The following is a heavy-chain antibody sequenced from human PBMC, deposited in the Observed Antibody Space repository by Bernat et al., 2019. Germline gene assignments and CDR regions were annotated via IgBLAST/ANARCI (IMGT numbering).Heavy chain of an antibody. CDR3: ARDLDGGIWGVNWFDP. CDR1: GGTFSSYA. CDR2: IIPILGIA. J-gene: IGHJ5*02. V-gene: IGHV1-69*04. Sequence: QVQLVQSGAEVKKPGSSVKVSCKASGGTFSSYAISWVRQAPGQGLEWMGRIIPILGIANYAQKFQGRVTITADKSTSTAYMELSSLRSEDTAVYYCARDLDGGIWGVNWFDPWGQGTLVTVSS. D-gene: IGHD4-23*01.